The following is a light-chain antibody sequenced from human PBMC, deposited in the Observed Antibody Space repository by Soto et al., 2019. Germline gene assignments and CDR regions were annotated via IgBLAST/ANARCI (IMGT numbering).Light chain of an antibody. J-gene: IGKJ2*01. CDR2: AAT. CDR3: QQSLTIPYT. CDR1: QTISTH. V-gene: IGKV1-39*01. Sequence: DIQMTQSPSSLSASVRDRVTITCRASQTISTHFNWYQQKPGKAPKLLTYAATTLQSGVPSRFSGSGSRTDFTLTINSLQPEDFATYYCQQSLTIPYTFGQGTKLEIK.